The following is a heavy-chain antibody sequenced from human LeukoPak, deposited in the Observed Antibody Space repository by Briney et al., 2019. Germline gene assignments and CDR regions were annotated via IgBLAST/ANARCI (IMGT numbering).Heavy chain of an antibody. Sequence: PGGSLRLSCAASGFTFSSYEMNWVRQAPGKGLEWVSYISSSDTTIYYADSVKGRFTISRDNAKNSLYLQMNSLRAEDTAVYYCARDYSQQLGCDCWGQGTLVTVSS. CDR3: ARDYSQQLGCDC. D-gene: IGHD6-13*01. V-gene: IGHV3-48*03. CDR2: ISSSDTTI. CDR1: GFTFSSYE. J-gene: IGHJ4*02.